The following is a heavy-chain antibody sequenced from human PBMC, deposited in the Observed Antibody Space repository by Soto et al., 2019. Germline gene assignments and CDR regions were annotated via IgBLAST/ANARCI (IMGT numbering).Heavy chain of an antibody. Sequence: QVQLVQSGAEVKKPGASVKVSCKASGYTFTSYYMHWVRQAPGQGLEWMGIINPSGGSTSYAQKFQGRVTMTRDTSTSTVYMELSSLRSEDTAVYYCARDRAVGVPYNWFDPWGQGTLVTVSS. J-gene: IGHJ5*02. CDR1: GYTFTSYY. D-gene: IGHD1-26*01. CDR2: INPSGGST. CDR3: ARDRAVGVPYNWFDP. V-gene: IGHV1-46*01.